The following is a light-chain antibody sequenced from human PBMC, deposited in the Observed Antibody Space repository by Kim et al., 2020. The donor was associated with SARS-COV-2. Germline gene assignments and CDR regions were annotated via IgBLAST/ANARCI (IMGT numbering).Light chain of an antibody. V-gene: IGKV1-17*03. J-gene: IGKJ1*01. CDR1: QDIDNY. CDR3: LQHKTYPWA. CDR2: AAS. Sequence: VGDRVTITWRARQDIDNYLNWFQQKPGTVPKRLIYAASSLQSGVPSRFSGSGSGTEFTLTISGLQPEDSATYYCLQHKTYPWAFGQGTKVDIK.